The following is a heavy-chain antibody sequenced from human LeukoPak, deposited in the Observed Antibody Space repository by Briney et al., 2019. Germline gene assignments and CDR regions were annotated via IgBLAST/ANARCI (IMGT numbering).Heavy chain of an antibody. CDR2: ISFDGSNK. J-gene: IGHJ3*02. CDR1: GFTFSTYA. CDR3: ARVKEASAFDI. D-gene: IGHD5-12*01. V-gene: IGHV3-30*04. Sequence: GGSLRLSCAASGFTFSTYAMHWVRQAPGKGLEWVALISFDGSNKYYADSVKGRFTISRDSSKNTLYLQMNSLRAADTAVYYCARVKEASAFDIWGQGTMATVSS.